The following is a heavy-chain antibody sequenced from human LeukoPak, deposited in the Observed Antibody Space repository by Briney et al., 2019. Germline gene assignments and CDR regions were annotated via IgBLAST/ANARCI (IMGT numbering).Heavy chain of an antibody. CDR1: GFTFSSYG. CDR2: IRYDGSNK. Sequence: GGSLRLSCAASGFTFSSYGMHWVRQAPGKGLEWVAFIRYDGSNKYYADSVKGRFTISRDNSKNTLYLQMNSLRAEDTAVYYCAKDVILTGYYGFDYWGQGTLVTVSS. D-gene: IGHD3-9*01. J-gene: IGHJ4*02. V-gene: IGHV3-30*02. CDR3: AKDVILTGYYGFDY.